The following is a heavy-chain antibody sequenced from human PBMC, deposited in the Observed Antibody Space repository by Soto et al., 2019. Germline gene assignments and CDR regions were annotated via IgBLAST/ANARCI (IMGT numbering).Heavy chain of an antibody. J-gene: IGHJ4*02. CDR3: ARDGTYCSGGYCYSRPFDS. Sequence: EVHLVESGGGLVQSGGSLRLSCAASGFTFSSYSMNWVRQAPGKGLEWVSYISSSSSTIYSADSVKGRFTISRDNAKNSLYLQMNSLRDEDTAVYYCARDGTYCSGGYCYSRPFDSWGQGTLVTVSS. CDR1: GFTFSSYS. D-gene: IGHD2-15*01. V-gene: IGHV3-48*02. CDR2: ISSSSSTI.